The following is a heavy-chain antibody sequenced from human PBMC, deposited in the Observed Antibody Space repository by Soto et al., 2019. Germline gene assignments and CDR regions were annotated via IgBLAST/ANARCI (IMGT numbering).Heavy chain of an antibody. CDR2: INPNSGGT. Sequence: QVQLVQSGAEVKKPGASVKVSCKASGYTFTGYYMHWVRQAPGQGLEWMGWINPNSGGTNYAQKFQGRVTMTRDTSISTAYMELSRLRSDDTAVYYCASEGDCSGGSCKRDYYYYGMDVWGQGTTVTVSS. D-gene: IGHD2-15*01. CDR3: ASEGDCSGGSCKRDYYYYGMDV. V-gene: IGHV1-2*02. J-gene: IGHJ6*02. CDR1: GYTFTGYY.